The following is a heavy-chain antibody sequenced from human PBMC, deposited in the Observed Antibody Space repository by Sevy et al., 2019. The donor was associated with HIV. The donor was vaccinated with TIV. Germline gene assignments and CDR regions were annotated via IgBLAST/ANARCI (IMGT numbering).Heavy chain of an antibody. Sequence: ASVKVSCKASGYTFTGYQIHWVRQAPGKGLQWMGGINPNSDGTNFAQKFQGRVTMTTDTSINTAYMELSRLRSDDTAVYYCARGTLFWSGSYYFHSWGQGTLVTVSS. V-gene: IGHV1-2*02. CDR3: ARGTLFWSGSYYFHS. J-gene: IGHJ4*02. D-gene: IGHD3-3*01. CDR2: INPNSDGT. CDR1: GYTFTGYQ.